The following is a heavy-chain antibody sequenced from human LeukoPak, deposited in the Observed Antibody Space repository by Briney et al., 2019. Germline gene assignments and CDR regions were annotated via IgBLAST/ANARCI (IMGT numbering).Heavy chain of an antibody. CDR2: XXHSGST. CDR1: GGSFSGYY. J-gene: IGHJ6*02. D-gene: IGHD4-17*01. V-gene: IGHV4-34*01. Sequence: SSETLSLTCAAYGGSFSGYYWSWIRQPPGKGXXXXXXXXHSGSTNYNPSRKSRVTISVDTSKNQYSLKLSSVTAADTAVYYCARHDYGDYVAYGYYGMDVWGQGTTVTVSS. CDR3: ARHDYGDYVAYGYYGMDV.